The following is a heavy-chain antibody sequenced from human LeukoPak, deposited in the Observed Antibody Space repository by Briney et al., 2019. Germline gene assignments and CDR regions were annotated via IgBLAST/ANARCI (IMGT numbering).Heavy chain of an antibody. V-gene: IGHV3-7*04. CDR3: TTENWYVFEN. Sequence: GGSLRLSCTASGFIFSSFAMHWVRQAPGKGLEWVATITLDGSDSYYVDSVKGRFTVSRDNAKNSLYLQMNSLRVEDTAVFYCTTENWYVFENWGQGSLVTVSS. CDR1: GFIFSSFA. CDR2: ITLDGSDS. D-gene: IGHD1-1*01. J-gene: IGHJ4*02.